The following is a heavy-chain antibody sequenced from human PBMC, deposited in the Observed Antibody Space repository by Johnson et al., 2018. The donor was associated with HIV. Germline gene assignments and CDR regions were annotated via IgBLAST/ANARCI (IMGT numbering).Heavy chain of an antibody. CDR2: ISGSGGST. V-gene: IGHV3-23*04. D-gene: IGHD3-3*01. CDR3: AKPREVVEWLGAFDI. Sequence: VQLVESGGGLVQPGGSLRLSCAASGFTFSSYAMSWVRQAPGKGLEWVSAISGSGGSTSYADSVQGRFTISRDSSKNTLYLDMITLRAEDTAVYYCAKPREVVEWLGAFDIWGQGTMVTVSS. J-gene: IGHJ3*02. CDR1: GFTFSSYA.